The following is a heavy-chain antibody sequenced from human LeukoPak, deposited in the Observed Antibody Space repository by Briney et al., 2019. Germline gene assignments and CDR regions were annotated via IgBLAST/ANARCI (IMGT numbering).Heavy chain of an antibody. D-gene: IGHD6-13*01. V-gene: IGHV6-1*01. J-gene: IGHJ4*02. CDR1: GDSVSSNSAA. CDR2: TYYRSKRYS. Sequence: SHTLSLTCAISGDSVSSNSAAWNWLRHSPSRGLEWLGRTYYRSKRYSDYAASVRGRITISPDTSKDQFYLQLNSVTLEDTAMYYCARYTSTWYLEYWGQGTVVTVSS. CDR3: ARYTSTWYLEY.